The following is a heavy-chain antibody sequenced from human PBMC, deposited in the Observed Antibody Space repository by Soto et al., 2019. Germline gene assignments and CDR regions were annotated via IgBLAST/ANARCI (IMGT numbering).Heavy chain of an antibody. Sequence: QVQLVESGGGVVQPGRSLRLSCAASGLTFSSYGMHWVRQAPGKGLEWVAVISYDGSNKDYADSVKGRFTISRDNSKNTLDLPMNSLRAEDTAVYYCAKNVLTTVTTNWFDPWGQGPLVSVSS. CDR3: AKNVLTTVTTNWFDP. D-gene: IGHD4-4*01. CDR1: GLTFSSYG. J-gene: IGHJ5*02. CDR2: ISYDGSNK. V-gene: IGHV3-30*18.